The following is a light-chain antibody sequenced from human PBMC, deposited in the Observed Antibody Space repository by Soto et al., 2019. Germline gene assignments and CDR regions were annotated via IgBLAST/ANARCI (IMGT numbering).Light chain of an antibody. V-gene: IGLV1-36*01. CDR1: SSNIGNNA. CDR3: VAWDDSLNGPV. CDR2: YDD. J-gene: IGLJ3*02. Sequence: QSVLTQPPSVSEAPRQRVTISCSGSSSNIGNNAVNWYQQLPGKAPRLLIYYDDLRPSGVSDRFSGSKSGTSASLAISGLQSEDEADYYCVAWDDSLNGPVFGGGTKLTVL.